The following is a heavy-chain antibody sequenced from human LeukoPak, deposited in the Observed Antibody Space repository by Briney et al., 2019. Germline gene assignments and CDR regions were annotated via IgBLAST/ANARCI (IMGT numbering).Heavy chain of an antibody. CDR3: ARDKNAKNFYGMDA. CDR2: INHNSGGT. Sequence: GASVTVSCKASGYTFTGYYMHWVRQAPGQGLEWMGWINHNSGGTNYAQRFQGRVTMTRDTSISTGYMELSRLRSDDTAVYYCARDKNAKNFYGMDAWGQGTTVTVSS. J-gene: IGHJ6*02. V-gene: IGHV1-2*02. CDR1: GYTFTGYY.